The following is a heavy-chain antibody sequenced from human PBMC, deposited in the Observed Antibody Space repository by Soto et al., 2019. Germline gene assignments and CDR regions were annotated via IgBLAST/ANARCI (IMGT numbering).Heavy chain of an antibody. Sequence: GASVKVSCKASGGTFSSYAISWVRQAPGQGLEWMGGSIPIFGTANYAQKFQGRVTITADESTSTAYMELSSLRSEDTAVYYCERALAYCGGDCYSGLDYWGQGTLVTVS. CDR3: ERALAYCGGDCYSGLDY. CDR1: GGTFSSYA. V-gene: IGHV1-69*13. CDR2: SIPIFGTA. D-gene: IGHD2-21*02. J-gene: IGHJ4*02.